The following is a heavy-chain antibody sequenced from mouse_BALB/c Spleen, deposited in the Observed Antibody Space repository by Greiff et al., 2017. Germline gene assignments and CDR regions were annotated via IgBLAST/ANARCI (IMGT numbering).Heavy chain of an antibody. CDR3: AGSGYGNDVAY. CDR2: INPSTGYT. CDR1: GYTFTSYW. V-gene: IGHV1-7*01. J-gene: IGHJ3*01. D-gene: IGHD2-2*01. Sequence: VKLMESGAELAKPGASVKMSCTASGYTFTSYWMHWVQQRPGQGLEWIGYINPSTGYTEYNQKFKDKATLTADKSSSTAYMQLSSLTSEDSAVYYCAGSGYGNDVAYWGQGTLVTVSA.